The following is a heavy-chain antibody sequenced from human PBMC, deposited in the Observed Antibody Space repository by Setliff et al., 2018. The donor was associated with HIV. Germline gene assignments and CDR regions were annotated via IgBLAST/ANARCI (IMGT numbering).Heavy chain of an antibody. CDR1: GFTFDRYW. CDR2: VNSDGSSK. V-gene: IGHV3-74*01. D-gene: IGHD3-10*01. CDR3: ARVVYYFGSDRPYYYGMDV. Sequence: GGSLRLSCAASGFTFDRYWMHWVRQAPGKGLVWVSRVNSDGSSKTYADSVKDRFTISRDNAKNTLYLQMNSLRVEDTGVYYCARVVYYFGSDRPYYYGMDVWGQGTTVTVSS. J-gene: IGHJ6*02.